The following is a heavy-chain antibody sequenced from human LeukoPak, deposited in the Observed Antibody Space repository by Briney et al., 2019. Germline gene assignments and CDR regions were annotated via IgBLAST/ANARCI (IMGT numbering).Heavy chain of an antibody. CDR1: GGSFSGYY. Sequence: SETLFLTCAVYGGSFSGYYWSWIRQPPGKGLEWIGEINHSGSTNYNPSLKSRVAISVDTSKNQFSLKLSSVTAADMAVYYCARGPEWLRSRFDYWGQGTLVTVSS. CDR3: ARGPEWLRSRFDY. V-gene: IGHV4-34*01. J-gene: IGHJ4*02. CDR2: INHSGST. D-gene: IGHD5-12*01.